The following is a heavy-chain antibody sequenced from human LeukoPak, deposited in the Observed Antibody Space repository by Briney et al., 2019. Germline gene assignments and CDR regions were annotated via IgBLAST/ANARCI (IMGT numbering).Heavy chain of an antibody. CDR3: AKDRREGIVATIAPDY. J-gene: IGHJ4*02. D-gene: IGHD5-12*01. CDR2: ISYDGSNK. CDR1: GFTFSSYG. Sequence: GRSLRLSCAASGFTFSSYGMHWVRQAPGKGLEWVAVISYDGSNKYYADSVKGRFTISRDNSKNTLYLQMNSLRAEDTAVYYCAKDRREGIVATIAPDYWGQGTLVTVSS. V-gene: IGHV3-30*18.